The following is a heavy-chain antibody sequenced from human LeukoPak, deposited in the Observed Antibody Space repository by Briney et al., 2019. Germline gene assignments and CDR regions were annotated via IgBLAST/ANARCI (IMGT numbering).Heavy chain of an antibody. CDR3: AKDMCSSTSCYRAFDY. D-gene: IGHD2-2*01. J-gene: IGHJ4*02. Sequence: GRSLRLSCAASGFTFSSYGMHWVRQAPGKGLEWVAVISYDGSNKYYADSVKGRFTISRDNSKNTLYLQMNSLGAEDTAVYYCAKDMCSSTSCYRAFDYWGQGTLVTVSS. CDR2: ISYDGSNK. V-gene: IGHV3-30*18. CDR1: GFTFSSYG.